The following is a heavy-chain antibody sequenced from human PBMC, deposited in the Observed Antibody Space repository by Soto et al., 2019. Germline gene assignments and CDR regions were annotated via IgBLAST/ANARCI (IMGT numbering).Heavy chain of an antibody. CDR2: IYSGGST. CDR1: GFTVSSNY. Sequence: GGSLRLSCAASGFTVSSNYMSWVRQAPGKGLEWVSVIYSGGSTYYADSVKGRFTISRHNSKNTLYLQMNSLSAEDTAVYYCARGYSGSLYYFDYWGQGTLVTVSS. V-gene: IGHV3-66*01. CDR3: ARGYSGSLYYFDY. J-gene: IGHJ4*02. D-gene: IGHD1-26*01.